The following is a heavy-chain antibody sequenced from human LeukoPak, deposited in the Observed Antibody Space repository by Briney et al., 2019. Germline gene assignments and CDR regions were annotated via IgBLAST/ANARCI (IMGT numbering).Heavy chain of an antibody. V-gene: IGHV1-69*13. CDR1: GGTFSSYA. CDR2: IIPVFGSA. Sequence: SVKVSCKASGGTFSSYAINWVRQAPGQGLEWMGGIIPVFGSANYAQKFQGRVTITADESTNTAYMELSSLRSEDTAVYYCARGGSYLSAFDIWGQGTMVTVSS. D-gene: IGHD1-26*01. J-gene: IGHJ3*02. CDR3: ARGGSYLSAFDI.